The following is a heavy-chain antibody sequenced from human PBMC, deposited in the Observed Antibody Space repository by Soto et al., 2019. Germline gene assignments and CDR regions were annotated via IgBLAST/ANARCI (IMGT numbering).Heavy chain of an antibody. CDR2: ISYDGSNK. CDR3: ARDPLWGTAMVLWYFDL. J-gene: IGHJ2*01. D-gene: IGHD5-18*01. V-gene: IGHV3-30-3*01. CDR1: GFTFNNYA. Sequence: QVQLVESGGGVVQPGRSLRLSCAASGFTFNNYAMHWVRQAPGKGLEWVALISYDGSNKYYADSVKGRFTISRDNSTHTLYLQMNSLRAEDTAVYYCARDPLWGTAMVLWYFDLWGRGTLVTVSS.